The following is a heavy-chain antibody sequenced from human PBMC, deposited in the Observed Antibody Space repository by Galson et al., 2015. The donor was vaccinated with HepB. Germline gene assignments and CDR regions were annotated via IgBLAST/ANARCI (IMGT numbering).Heavy chain of an antibody. V-gene: IGHV1-69*02. CDR3: AIAPNTGWYYDSSGYLGYGMDV. CDR2: IIPILGIA. Sequence: SVKVSCKASGGTFSSYTISWVRQAPGQGLEWMGRIIPILGIANYAQKFQGRVTITADKSTSTAYMELSSLRSEDTAVYYCAIAPNTGWYYDSSGYLGYGMDVWGQGTTVTVSS. CDR1: GGTFSSYT. D-gene: IGHD3-22*01. J-gene: IGHJ6*02.